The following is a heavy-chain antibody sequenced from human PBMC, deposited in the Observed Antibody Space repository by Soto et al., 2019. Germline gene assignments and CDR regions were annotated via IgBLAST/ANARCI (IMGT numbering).Heavy chain of an antibody. V-gene: IGHV4-34*01. CDR1: GGSFSGYY. CDR3: ARGVRYYDSSGYYYDY. J-gene: IGHJ4*02. CDR2: INHSGST. D-gene: IGHD3-22*01. Sequence: TSETLSLTCAVYGGSFSGYYWSWIRQPPGKGLEWIGEINHSGSTNYNPSLKSRVTISVDTSKNQFSLKLSSVTAADTAVYYCARGVRYYDSSGYYYDYWGQGTLVTVSS.